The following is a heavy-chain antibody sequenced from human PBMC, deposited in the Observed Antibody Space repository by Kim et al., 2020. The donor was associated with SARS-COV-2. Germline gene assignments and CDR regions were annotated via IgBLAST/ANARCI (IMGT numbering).Heavy chain of an antibody. CDR1: GYTFTSYY. CDR3: ARDQPRQRWLQAAAVY. CDR2: INPSGGST. D-gene: IGHD6-25*01. Sequence: ASVKVSCKASGYTFTSYYMHWVRQAPGQGLEWMGIINPSGGSTSYAQKFQGRVTMTRDTSTSTVYMELSSLRSEDTAVYYCARDQPRQRWLQAAAVYWGQGTLVTVSS. V-gene: IGHV1-46*01. J-gene: IGHJ4*02.